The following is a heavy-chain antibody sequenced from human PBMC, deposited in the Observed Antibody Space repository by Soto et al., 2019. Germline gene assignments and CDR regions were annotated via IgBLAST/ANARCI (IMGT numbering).Heavy chain of an antibody. D-gene: IGHD3-10*01. CDR2: IYYTGTT. J-gene: IGHJ3*01. Sequence: QLQLQESGPGLVKPSETLSLTCTVSGGSINSGSYYWGWFRQPPGKGLEWIGSIYYTGTTYYNPSLKSRVPTSVDTSTNQFSLQLSSVTAADTAIYYCARTLPRGDREDAFDVWGQGTMVTVSS. CDR3: ARTLPRGDREDAFDV. CDR1: GGSINSGSYY. V-gene: IGHV4-39*01.